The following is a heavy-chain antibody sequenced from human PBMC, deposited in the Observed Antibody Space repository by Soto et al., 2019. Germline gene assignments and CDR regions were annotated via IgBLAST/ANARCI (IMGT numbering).Heavy chain of an antibody. CDR3: ARRYFDWLFPHYYYYYGMDV. CDR1: GFTFSSYA. V-gene: IGHV3-48*03. D-gene: IGHD3-9*01. J-gene: IGHJ6*02. Sequence: GGSLRLSCAASGFTFSSYAMSWVRQAPGKGLEWVSYISSSGSTIYYADSVKGRFTISRDNAKNSLYLQMNSLRAEDTAVYYCARRYFDWLFPHYYYYYGMDVWGQGTTVTV. CDR2: ISSSGSTI.